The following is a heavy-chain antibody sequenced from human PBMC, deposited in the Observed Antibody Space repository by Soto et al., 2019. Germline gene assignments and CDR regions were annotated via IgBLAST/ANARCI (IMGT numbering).Heavy chain of an antibody. J-gene: IGHJ6*02. CDR2: IIPIFGTA. CDR3: ARTEGYSYGELPVYYYYGMDV. V-gene: IGHV1-69*01. Sequence: QVPLVQSGAEVKKPGSSVKVSCKASGGTFSSYAISWVRQAPGQGLEWMGGIIPIFGTANYAQKFQGRVTITADDSTSTAYMELSSLRSEDTAVYYCARTEGYSYGELPVYYYYGMDVWGQGTTVTVSS. D-gene: IGHD5-18*01. CDR1: GGTFSSYA.